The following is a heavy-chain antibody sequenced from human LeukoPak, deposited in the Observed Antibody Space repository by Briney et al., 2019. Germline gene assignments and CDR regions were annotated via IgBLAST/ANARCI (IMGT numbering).Heavy chain of an antibody. CDR1: GYTFTSYD. V-gene: IGHV1-8*01. CDR3: ARGVRYSYGQMYYFDY. CDR2: MNPNSGNT. D-gene: IGHD5-18*01. J-gene: IGHJ4*02. Sequence: ASVKVSCKASGYTFTSYDINWVRQATGQGLEWMGWMNPNSGNTGYAQKFQGRVTMTRSTSISTAYMELSSLRSEDTAVYYCARGVRYSYGQMYYFDYWGQGTLVTVSS.